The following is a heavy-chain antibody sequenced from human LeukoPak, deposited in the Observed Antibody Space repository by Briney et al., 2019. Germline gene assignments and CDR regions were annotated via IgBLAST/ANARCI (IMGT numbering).Heavy chain of an antibody. D-gene: IGHD5-18*01. V-gene: IGHV3-48*03. Sequence: HSGGSLRLSCAASGFTFSSYEMNWVRQAPGKGLEWVSYISSSGSTIYYADSVKGRFTISRDNAKNSLYLQMNRLRAEDTAVYYCARDSDTAYYWGQGTLVTVSS. CDR3: ARDSDTAYY. CDR1: GFTFSSYE. J-gene: IGHJ4*02. CDR2: ISSSGSTI.